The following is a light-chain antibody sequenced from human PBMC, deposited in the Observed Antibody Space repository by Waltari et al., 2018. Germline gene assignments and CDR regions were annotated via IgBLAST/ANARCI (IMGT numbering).Light chain of an antibody. V-gene: IGKV3-20*01. CDR1: QSVSSSY. CDR2: GAS. CDR3: QQYGSSPLT. J-gene: IGKJ1*01. Sequence: EIVLTQSPGTLSLSPGERATLSCRASQSVSSSYLAWYQQKPGQAPRLLSYGASSRATGIPDRFSGSGSGTDFTLTISRLEPEDFAVYYCQQYGSSPLTFGQGTKVEIK.